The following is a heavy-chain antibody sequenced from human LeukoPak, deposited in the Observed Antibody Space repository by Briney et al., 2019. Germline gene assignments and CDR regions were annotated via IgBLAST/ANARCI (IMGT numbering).Heavy chain of an antibody. CDR1: GGSISSGGYY. D-gene: IGHD3-22*01. CDR2: IYDSGST. Sequence: KTSETLSLTCTVSGGSISSGGYYWSWIRQHPGKGLEWIGYIYDSGSTYYNPSLKSRVTISVDTSKNQFSLKLSSVTAADTAVYYCARAGFSYDSSGYYLGYFDYWGQGTLVTVSS. V-gene: IGHV4-31*03. J-gene: IGHJ4*02. CDR3: ARAGFSYDSSGYYLGYFDY.